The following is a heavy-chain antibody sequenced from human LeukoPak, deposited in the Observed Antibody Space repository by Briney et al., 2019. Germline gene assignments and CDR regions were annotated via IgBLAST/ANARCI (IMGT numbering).Heavy chain of an antibody. Sequence: GGSLRLSCAASGFTFTSYAMSWVRQAPGRGLEWVSAISGSGGRTYYADSVKGRFVISRDNSKNTLYLQMNSLGAEDTALYYCAKDTESITMVRGAIGYWGQGTLVTVSS. V-gene: IGHV3-23*01. J-gene: IGHJ4*02. CDR3: AKDTESITMVRGAIGY. CDR1: GFTFTSYA. D-gene: IGHD3-10*01. CDR2: ISGSGGRT.